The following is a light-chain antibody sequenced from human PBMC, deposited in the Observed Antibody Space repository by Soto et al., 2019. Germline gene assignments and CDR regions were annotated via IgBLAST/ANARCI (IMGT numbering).Light chain of an antibody. CDR1: NSNLGAGYD. V-gene: IGLV1-40*01. CDR3: ATWDDSLSGAL. Sequence: QSVLTQPPSVSGAPGQRVTISCTGNNSNLGAGYDVHWYQQLPGAAPKLVIFGNRNRPSGVPDRISGSKSGTSASLAISGLRSEDEADYYCATWDDSLSGALIGGGTKLTGL. CDR2: GNR. J-gene: IGLJ2*01.